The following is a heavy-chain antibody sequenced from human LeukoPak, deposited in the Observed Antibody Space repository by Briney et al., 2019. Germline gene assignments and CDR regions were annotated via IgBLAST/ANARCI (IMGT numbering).Heavy chain of an antibody. CDR2: ISSSGGAS. CDR1: GFTFSACG. Sequence: GGSLRLSCAASGFTFSACGMSWVRQAPGKGLEWVSTISSSGGASYYADSVQGRFTISRDNSKNTLYLQMDSLRAEDTAIYYCAKDSASWRLFDYWGQGILVTVST. CDR3: AKDSASWRLFDY. D-gene: IGHD2-2*01. J-gene: IGHJ4*02. V-gene: IGHV3-23*01.